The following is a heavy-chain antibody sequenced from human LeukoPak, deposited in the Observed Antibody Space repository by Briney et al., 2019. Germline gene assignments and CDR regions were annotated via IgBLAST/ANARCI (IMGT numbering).Heavy chain of an antibody. CDR2: IIPIFGTA. Sequence: ASVKVSCKASGGTFSSYAISWVRQAPGQGLEWMGGIIPIFGTANYAQKFQGRVTITADKSTSTAYMELSSLRSEDTAVYYCARLIVGCTDGVCYKGHVFWGQGTLVTVS. J-gene: IGHJ4*02. CDR3: ARLIVGCTDGVCYKGHVF. CDR1: GGTFSSYA. D-gene: IGHD2-8*01. V-gene: IGHV1-69*06.